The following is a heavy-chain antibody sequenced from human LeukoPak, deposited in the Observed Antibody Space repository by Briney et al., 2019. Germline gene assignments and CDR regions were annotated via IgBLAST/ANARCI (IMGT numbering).Heavy chain of an antibody. CDR2: ISSSGSTI. CDR1: GFTFSSYE. CDR3: ARSGIGYCSSTSCYDTFDY. D-gene: IGHD2-2*01. J-gene: IGHJ4*02. Sequence: PGGSLRLSCAASGFTFSSYEMNWVRQAPGKGLEWVSYISSSGSTIYYADSVRGRFTISRDNAKNSLYLQMNSLRADDTAVYYCARSGIGYCSSTSCYDTFDYWGQGTLVTVSS. V-gene: IGHV3-48*03.